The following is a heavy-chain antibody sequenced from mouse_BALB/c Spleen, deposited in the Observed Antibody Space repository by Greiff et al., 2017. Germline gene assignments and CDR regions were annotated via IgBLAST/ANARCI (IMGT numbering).Heavy chain of an antibody. CDR3: ARSGDDGGYYFDY. Sequence: EVQLQESGGGLVQPGGSRKLSCAASGFTFSSFGMHWVRQAPEKGLEWVAYISSGSSTIYYADTVNGRFTISRDNPKNTLFLQMTSLRSEDTAMYYCARSGDDGGYYFDYWGQGTTLTVSS. CDR2: ISSGSSTI. D-gene: IGHD2-12*01. CDR1: GFTFSSFG. V-gene: IGHV5-17*02. J-gene: IGHJ2*01.